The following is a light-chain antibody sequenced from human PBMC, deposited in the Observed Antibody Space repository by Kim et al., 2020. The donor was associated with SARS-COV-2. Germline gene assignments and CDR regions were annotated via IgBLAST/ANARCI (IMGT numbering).Light chain of an antibody. V-gene: IGLV2-11*01. Sequence: PGQSVAISCPGVSSGVGVSDCVSWYQHHPGKAPKLMIYDVNKRSSGVPDRFSGSKSGNTASLTISGLQAEDEADYYCCSYSASSVIFGGGTQLTVL. CDR1: SSGVGVSDC. CDR3: CSYSASSVI. CDR2: DVN. J-gene: IGLJ2*01.